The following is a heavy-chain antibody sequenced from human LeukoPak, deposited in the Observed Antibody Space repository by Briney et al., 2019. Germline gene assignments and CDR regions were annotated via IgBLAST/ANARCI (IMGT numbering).Heavy chain of an antibody. V-gene: IGHV1-18*01. Sequence: GASVKVSCKSSGNMFSNYAISWVRQAPGQGLEWMGWISAYNGNTNYAQKLQGRVTMTTDTSTSTAYMELRSLRSDDTAVYYCARARYDFWSGYYDAFDIWGQGTMVTVSS. CDR3: ARARYDFWSGYYDAFDI. CDR2: ISAYNGNT. J-gene: IGHJ3*02. D-gene: IGHD3-3*01. CDR1: GNMFSNYA.